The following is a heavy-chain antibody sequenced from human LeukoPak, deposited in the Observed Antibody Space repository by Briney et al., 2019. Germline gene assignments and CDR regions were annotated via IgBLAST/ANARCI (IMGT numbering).Heavy chain of an antibody. V-gene: IGHV3-7*01. CDR1: GFSFNTYW. CDR2: IKQDGSEK. D-gene: IGHD4-17*01. Sequence: GGSLRLSCAVSGFSFNTYWMTWVRQAPGKRLGWVANIKQDGSEKYYVDSVKGRFTISRDNAKNSLYLQMNSLRAEDTAVYYCARHPYGVLDYWGQGTLVTVSS. J-gene: IGHJ4*02. CDR3: ARHPYGVLDY.